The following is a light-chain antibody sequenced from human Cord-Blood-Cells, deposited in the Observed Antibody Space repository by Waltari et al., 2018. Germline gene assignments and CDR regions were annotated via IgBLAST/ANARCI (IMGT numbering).Light chain of an antibody. CDR3: SSYTSSSTWV. J-gene: IGLJ3*02. CDR1: SRDVGGYNY. CDR2: DVS. V-gene: IGLV2-14*01. Sequence: QSALTQPASVSGSPGQSITISCTGTSRDVGGYNYVSWYQQHPGKAPKLIIDDVSKRPTGVCNRFSGSKSGNTASLTISGLQAEDEADYYCSSYTSSSTWVFGGGTKLTVL.